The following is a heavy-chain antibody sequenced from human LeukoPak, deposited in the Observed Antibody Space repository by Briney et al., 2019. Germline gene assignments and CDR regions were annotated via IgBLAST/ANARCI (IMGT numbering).Heavy chain of an antibody. D-gene: IGHD1/OR15-1a*01. Sequence: PSETLSLTCNVSGGSISGYHWSWIRQPPGKGLEWLGYIYYSGSSNYNPSLKSRVTMSVDTSKNQFSLKLSSVTAADTAVYYCARKPIINNAWYYFDCWGQGILVAVSS. CDR1: GGSISGYH. V-gene: IGHV4-59*12. CDR2: IYYSGSS. J-gene: IGHJ4*02. CDR3: ARKPIINNAWYYFDC.